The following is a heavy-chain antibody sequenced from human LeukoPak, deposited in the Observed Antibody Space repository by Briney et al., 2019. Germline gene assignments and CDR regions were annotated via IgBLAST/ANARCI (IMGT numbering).Heavy chain of an antibody. CDR1: GYTFSSYS. CDR2: ISFRSNYI. D-gene: IGHD3-22*01. J-gene: IGHJ4*02. CDR3: VRLRRNSDTTGFYYYYDF. Sequence: GGSLRLSCVASGYTFSSYSINWVRQAPGKGLEWVSSISFRSNYIYYADPVRGRFSISRDDARDSLYLQMNCLRAEDTAVYYCVRLRRNSDTTGFYYYYDFWGQGTLVTVSS. V-gene: IGHV3-21*01.